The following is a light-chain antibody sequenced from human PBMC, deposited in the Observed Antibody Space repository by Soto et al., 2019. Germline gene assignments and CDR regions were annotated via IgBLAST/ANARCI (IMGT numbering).Light chain of an antibody. CDR1: SSDVGSYNY. CDR2: EVS. J-gene: IGLJ1*01. Sequence: QSVLTQPASVSGSPGQSITISCTGASSDVGSYNYVSWYQQHPGKAPKLMICEVSSRPSGVSHRFSGSKSGNTASLTISGLQAEDEADYYCNSYTSSSTYVFGTGTKVTVL. V-gene: IGLV2-14*01. CDR3: NSYTSSSTYV.